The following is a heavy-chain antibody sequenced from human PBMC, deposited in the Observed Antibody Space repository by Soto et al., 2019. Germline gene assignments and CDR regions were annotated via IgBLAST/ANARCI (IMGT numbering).Heavy chain of an antibody. CDR3: ARDGPYYYASRMDV. CDR1: GIPVSSNY. Sequence: EVQLVESGGGLVQPGGSLRLSCVASGIPVSSNYMTWVRQAPGKGLEWVSVLHSGGDTYYANSVKGRFTISRHDSTNTVFLQMNSLTAGDTAVYYCARDGPYYYASRMDVWGQGTTVTVSS. J-gene: IGHJ6*02. V-gene: IGHV3-53*04. CDR2: LHSGGDT. D-gene: IGHD3-10*01.